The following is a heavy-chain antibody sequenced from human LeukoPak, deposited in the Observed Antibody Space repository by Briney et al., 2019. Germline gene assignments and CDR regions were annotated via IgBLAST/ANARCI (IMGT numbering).Heavy chain of an antibody. V-gene: IGHV3-23*01. CDR3: AKEKQRNFDY. CDR1: GFTFSNYA. Sequence: GGSLRLSCAASGFTFSNYAMSWVRQAPGKGLECVSGISGSGDSTYYGDSVKGRFTISRVNSKNTLYLQMNSLRAEDTAVYYCAKEKQRNFDYWGQGTLVTVSS. CDR2: ISGSGDST. J-gene: IGHJ4*02.